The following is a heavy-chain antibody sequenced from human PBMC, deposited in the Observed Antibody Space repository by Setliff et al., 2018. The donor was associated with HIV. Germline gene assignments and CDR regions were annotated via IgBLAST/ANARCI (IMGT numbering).Heavy chain of an antibody. CDR3: ARGVRDNSGWSSYYFDY. Sequence: NPSETLSLTCTVSGGSISSYYWSWIRQPAGKGLEWIGHIYTSGSTNYNPSLKSRVTMSVDTSKNQFSLKLSSVTAADTAVYYCARGVRDNSGWSSYYFDYWGQGTLVTVSS. CDR1: GGSISSYY. CDR2: IYTSGST. V-gene: IGHV4-4*07. D-gene: IGHD6-19*01. J-gene: IGHJ4*02.